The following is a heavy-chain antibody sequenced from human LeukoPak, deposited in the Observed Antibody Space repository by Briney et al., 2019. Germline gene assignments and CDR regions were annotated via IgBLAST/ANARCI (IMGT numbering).Heavy chain of an antibody. V-gene: IGHV3-23*01. J-gene: IGHJ4*02. D-gene: IGHD1-1*01. CDR2: ISGSGGGT. Sequence: GGSLRLSCAASGFTFTTYAMSWVRQAPGKGLEWVSLISGSGGGTYYADSVKGRFTISRDNSKNMVYLQVNSLRAEDTAVYYCARDQYILDYWGQGTLVTVSS. CDR3: ARDQYILDY. CDR1: GFTFTTYA.